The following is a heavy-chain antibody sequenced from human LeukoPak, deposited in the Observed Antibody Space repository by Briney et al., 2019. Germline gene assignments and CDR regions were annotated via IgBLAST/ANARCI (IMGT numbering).Heavy chain of an antibody. CDR1: GGSISSGGYY. V-gene: IGHV4-31*03. D-gene: IGHD2-8*01. Sequence: SETLSLTCTVSGGSISSGGYYWSWIRQHPGKGLEWIGYIYYSGSTYYNPSLKSRVTISVDTSKNQFSLKLSSVTAADTAVYYCASIVLFPYYFDYWGQGTLVTVPS. J-gene: IGHJ4*02. CDR2: IYYSGST. CDR3: ASIVLFPYYFDY.